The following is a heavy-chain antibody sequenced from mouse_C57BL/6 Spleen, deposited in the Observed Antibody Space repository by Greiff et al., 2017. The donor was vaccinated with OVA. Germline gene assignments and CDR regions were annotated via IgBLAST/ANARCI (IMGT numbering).Heavy chain of an antibody. CDR3: ARADYGSSYVGYFDV. D-gene: IGHD1-1*01. J-gene: IGHJ1*03. CDR2: ISYDGSN. CDR1: GYSITSGYY. Sequence: EVKLEELGPGLVKPSQSLSLTCSVTGYSITSGYYWNWIRQFPGNKLEWMGYISYDGSNNYNPSLKNRISITRDTSKNQFFLKLNSVTTEDTATYYCARADYGSSYVGYFDVWGTGTTVTVSS. V-gene: IGHV3-6*01.